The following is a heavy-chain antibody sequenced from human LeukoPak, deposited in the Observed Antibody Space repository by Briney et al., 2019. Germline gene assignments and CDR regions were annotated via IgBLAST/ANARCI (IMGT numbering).Heavy chain of an antibody. V-gene: IGHV3-74*01. J-gene: IGHJ4*02. CDR2: INSDGSST. CDR3: ASLEWLESYDY. Sequence: PGGSLRLSCAASGFTFSSYWMHWVRQVPGKGLVWVSRINSDGSSTSYADSVKGRFTISRDNAKNTLYLQMNSLRAEDTAVYYCASLEWLESYDYWGQGTLVTVSS. CDR1: GFTFSSYW. D-gene: IGHD3-3*01.